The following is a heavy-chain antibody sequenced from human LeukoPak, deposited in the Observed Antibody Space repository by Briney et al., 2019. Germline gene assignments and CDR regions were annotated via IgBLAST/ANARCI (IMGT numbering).Heavy chain of an antibody. V-gene: IGHV3-74*01. CDR2: INTDGSST. Sequence: PGGSLRLSCAASGFTFSSYWMHWVRQAPGKGLVWVSRINTDGSSTSYADSVKGRFTISRDNAKNTLHLQMNSLRAEDTAVYYCARGGLVDSTGWYIDYWGQGTLVTVPS. CDR1: GFTFSSYW. CDR3: ARGGLVDSTGWYIDY. J-gene: IGHJ4*02. D-gene: IGHD6-19*01.